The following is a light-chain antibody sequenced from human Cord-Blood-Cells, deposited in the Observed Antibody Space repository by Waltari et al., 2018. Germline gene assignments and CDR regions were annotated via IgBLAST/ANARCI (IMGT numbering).Light chain of an antibody. Sequence: QSALTQPASVSGSPGQSITISCTGTSSDVGGYNYVSWYQQHPGKAPKLMIYDVSKRHSGVSNRFSGSKSGNTASLTISGLQAEDEADYYCSSYTSSSTLDVVFGGGTKLTVL. CDR2: DVS. V-gene: IGLV2-14*01. J-gene: IGLJ2*01. CDR1: SSDVGGYNY. CDR3: SSYTSSSTLDVV.